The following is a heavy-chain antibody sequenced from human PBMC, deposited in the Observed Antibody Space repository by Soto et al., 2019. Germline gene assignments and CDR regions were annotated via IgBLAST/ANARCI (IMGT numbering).Heavy chain of an antibody. CDR1: GGSISSSSYY. D-gene: IGHD6-13*01. CDR3: ARHAGYSSSWLVGSYYYYYGMDV. Sequence: SETLSLTCTVSGGSISSSSYYWGWIRQPPGKGLEWIGSIYYSGSTYYNPSLKSRVTISVDTSKNQFSLKLSSVTAEDTAVYYCARHAGYSSSWLVGSYYYYYGMDVWGQGTTVTVSS. V-gene: IGHV4-39*01. J-gene: IGHJ6*02. CDR2: IYYSGST.